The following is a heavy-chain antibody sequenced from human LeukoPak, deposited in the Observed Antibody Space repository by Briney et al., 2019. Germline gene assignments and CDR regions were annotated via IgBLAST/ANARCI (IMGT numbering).Heavy chain of an antibody. J-gene: IGHJ3*02. CDR3: AREALEWSPPDI. D-gene: IGHD3-3*01. CDR2: IGSSSSTI. V-gene: IGHV3-48*01. CDR1: GFIFSSYT. Sequence: GGSLRLSCAASGFIFSSYTMNWVRQAPGKGLEWVSYIGSSSSTIYYADSVKGRFTISRDNSKNTLYLQMNNMRTEDTAVYYCAREALEWSPPDIWGQGTTVTVSS.